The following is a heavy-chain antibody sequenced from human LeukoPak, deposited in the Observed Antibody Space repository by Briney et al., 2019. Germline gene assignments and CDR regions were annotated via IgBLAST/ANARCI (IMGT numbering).Heavy chain of an antibody. V-gene: IGHV4-34*01. CDR1: GYSISTGYY. Sequence: PSETLSLTCTVSGYSISTGYYWSWIRQPPGKGLEWIGEINHSGSTNYNPSLKSRVTISVDTSKNQFSLKLSSVTAADTAVYYCARADITMVRGVILFDYWGQGTLVTVSS. CDR2: INHSGST. D-gene: IGHD3-10*01. CDR3: ARADITMVRGVILFDY. J-gene: IGHJ4*02.